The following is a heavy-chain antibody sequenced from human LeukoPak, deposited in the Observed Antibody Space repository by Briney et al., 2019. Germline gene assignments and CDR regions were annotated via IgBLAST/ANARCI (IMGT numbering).Heavy chain of an antibody. D-gene: IGHD3-10*01. CDR2: ISYDGSNK. V-gene: IGHV3-30*04. Sequence: GRSLRLSCAASGFTFSSYAMHWVRQAPGKGLEWVAVISYDGSNKYYADSVKGRFTISRDNSKNTLYLQMNSLRAEDTAVYYCAKDSKVLPSTQWYFQHWGQGTLVTVSS. J-gene: IGHJ1*01. CDR3: AKDSKVLPSTQWYFQH. CDR1: GFTFSSYA.